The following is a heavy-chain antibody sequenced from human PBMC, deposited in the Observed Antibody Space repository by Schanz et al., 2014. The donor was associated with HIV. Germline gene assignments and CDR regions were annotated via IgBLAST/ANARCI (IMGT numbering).Heavy chain of an antibody. V-gene: IGHV3-33*01. Sequence: QVQLVESGGGVVQPGRSLRLSCAVSGFTFSSYSMHWVRQAPGKGLEWVAVIWYDGSNKYYADSVKGRFTISRDNSKNTLYLQMNSLRAEDTAVYYCARETVNYYYGMDVWGQGTTVTVSS. CDR3: ARETVNYYYGMDV. D-gene: IGHD4-4*01. CDR2: IWYDGSNK. CDR1: GFTFSSYS. J-gene: IGHJ6*02.